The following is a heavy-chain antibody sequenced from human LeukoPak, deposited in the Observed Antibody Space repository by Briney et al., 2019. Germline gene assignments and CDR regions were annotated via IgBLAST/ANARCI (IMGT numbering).Heavy chain of an antibody. CDR3: ARDLPRIAAADKDFDF. J-gene: IGHJ4*02. CDR2: INPNSGGT. CDR1: GFTFSSYA. V-gene: IGHV1-2*02. Sequence: PGGSLRLSCAASGFTFSSYAMHWVRQAPGQGLEWMGWINPNSGGTNYVQKFQGSITMTRDTSISTAYMELSGLRSDDTAVYYCARDLPRIAAADKDFDFWGQGTLVTVSS. D-gene: IGHD6-13*01.